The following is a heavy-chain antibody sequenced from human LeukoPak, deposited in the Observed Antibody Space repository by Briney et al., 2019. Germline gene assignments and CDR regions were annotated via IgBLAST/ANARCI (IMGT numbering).Heavy chain of an antibody. J-gene: IGHJ5*02. D-gene: IGHD3-10*01. CDR1: GGSISPYY. Sequence: SETLSLTCTVSGGSISPYYWSWIRQPPGKGLEWIGYIYYSGSTNYNPSLKSRVTISVDTSKNQFSLKLSSVTAADTAVYYCARDSGTTGEVKFDPWGQGTLVTVSS. CDR2: IYYSGST. V-gene: IGHV4-59*01. CDR3: ARDSGTTGEVKFDP.